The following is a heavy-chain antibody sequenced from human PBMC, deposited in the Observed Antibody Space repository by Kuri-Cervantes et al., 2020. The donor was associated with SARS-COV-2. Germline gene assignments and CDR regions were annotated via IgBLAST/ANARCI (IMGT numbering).Heavy chain of an antibody. CDR1: RFMFSCDR. J-gene: IGHJ3*02. D-gene: IGHD6-6*01. CDR3: AKDPQLGDAFDI. CDR2: IWYDGSNK. Sequence: GESLKISCVASRFMFSCDRMNWVRQAPGKGLEWVAVIWYDGSNKYYADSVKGRFTISRDNSKNTLYLQMNSLRAEDTAVYYCAKDPQLGDAFDIWGQGTMVTVSS. V-gene: IGHV3-33*06.